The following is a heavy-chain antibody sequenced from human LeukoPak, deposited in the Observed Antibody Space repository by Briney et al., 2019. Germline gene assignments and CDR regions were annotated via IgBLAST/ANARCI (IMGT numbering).Heavy chain of an antibody. CDR2: ISGSGGST. CDR1: GFTFSSYA. J-gene: IGHJ4*02. CDR3: AKDLGSQYSSGWYYFDY. Sequence: GGSLRLSCAASGFTFSSYAMSWVRQAPGKGLEWVSAISGSGGSTYYADSVKGRFTISRDNSKNTLYLQMNSLRAEDTAVHYCAKDLGSQYSSGWYYFDYWGQGTLVTVSS. D-gene: IGHD6-19*01. V-gene: IGHV3-23*01.